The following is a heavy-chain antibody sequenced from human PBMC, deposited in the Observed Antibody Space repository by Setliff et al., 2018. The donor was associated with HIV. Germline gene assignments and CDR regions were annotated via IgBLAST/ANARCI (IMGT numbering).Heavy chain of an antibody. D-gene: IGHD6-19*01. CDR2: IYTSGST. CDR3: ARGRGAWFEGSWFDP. J-gene: IGHJ5*02. CDR1: RSYISGSYH. Sequence: SETLSLTCAVSRSYISGSYHWAWIRQPPGKGLEWIGHIYTSGSTNYNPSLKSRVTISVDTSKNQFSLKLDSVTAADTALYFCARGRGAWFEGSWFDPWGQGILVTVSS. V-gene: IGHV4-38-2*01.